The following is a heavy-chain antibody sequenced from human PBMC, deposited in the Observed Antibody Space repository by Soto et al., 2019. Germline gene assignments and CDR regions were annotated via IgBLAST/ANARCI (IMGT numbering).Heavy chain of an antibody. Sequence: ASVKVSCKASGGTFSSYAISWVRQAPGQGLEWMGGIIPIFGTANYAQKFQGRVTITADESTSTAYMELSSLRSEDTAVYYCAREVVSGGYNDAFDIWGQGTMVTVSS. D-gene: IGHD2-15*01. CDR3: AREVVSGGYNDAFDI. J-gene: IGHJ3*02. V-gene: IGHV1-69*13. CDR2: IIPIFGTA. CDR1: GGTFSSYA.